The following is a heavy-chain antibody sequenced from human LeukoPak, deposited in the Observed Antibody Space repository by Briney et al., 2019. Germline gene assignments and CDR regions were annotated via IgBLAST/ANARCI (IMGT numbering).Heavy chain of an antibody. CDR2: IYYRSKWYN. CDR1: GDSFSSISAA. CDR3: ARGSSVAGPRAFDY. D-gene: IGHD6-19*01. Sequence: SQTLSLTCAISGDSFSSISAAWTWIRQSPPRGLEWLGRIYYRSKWYNDYALSVKSRITINPDTSKNQFSLQLNSVTPEDTAVYYCARGSSVAGPRAFDYWGQGTLVTVSS. V-gene: IGHV6-1*01. J-gene: IGHJ4*02.